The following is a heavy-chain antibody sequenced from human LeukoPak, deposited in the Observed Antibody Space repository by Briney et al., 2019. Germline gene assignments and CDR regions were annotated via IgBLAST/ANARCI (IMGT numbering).Heavy chain of an antibody. CDR2: ISYCGST. CDR1: GGSISSSSYF. Sequence: SETLSLTCTVSGGSISSSSYFWGWIRQPPGKGLEWVGSISYCGSTYYNPSLKSRVTISVDTSKNHLSLKMNSVTAADTAVYYCARSVNIVVEYYFDYWGQGTLVTVSS. J-gene: IGHJ4*02. CDR3: ARSVNIVVEYYFDY. V-gene: IGHV4-39*02. D-gene: IGHD2-15*01.